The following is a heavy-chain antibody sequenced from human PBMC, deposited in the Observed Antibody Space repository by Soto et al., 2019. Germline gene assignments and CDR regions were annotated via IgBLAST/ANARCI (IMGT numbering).Heavy chain of an antibody. J-gene: IGHJ6*04. D-gene: IGHD2-15*01. V-gene: IGHV3-66*01. Sequence: GGSLRLSCAASGFTVSSKYMTWVRQAPGKGLEWVSLIQSGGTTYYADSVKGRFTISRDTSENTLHLQMDSLRVEDTAVYYCARDDVLCDGGRCYGIPLAVWGKGTTVTVPQ. CDR3: ARDDVLCDGGRCYGIPLAV. CDR1: GFTVSSKY. CDR2: IQSGGTT.